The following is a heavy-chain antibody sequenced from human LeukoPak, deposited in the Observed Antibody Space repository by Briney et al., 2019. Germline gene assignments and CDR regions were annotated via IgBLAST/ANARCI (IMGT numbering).Heavy chain of an antibody. D-gene: IGHD3-3*01. CDR3: AKEEWLYDAFDI. CDR1: GFDFSTYA. V-gene: IGHV3-21*01. CDR2: ISTMSNYI. Sequence: GGSLRLSCAASGFDFSTYAINWVRQAPGKGLEWVSSISTMSNYIFYGDSVKGRFTISRDNAKNSVYLQMNSLRPEDTAVYYCAKEEWLYDAFDIWGQGTMVTVSS. J-gene: IGHJ3*02.